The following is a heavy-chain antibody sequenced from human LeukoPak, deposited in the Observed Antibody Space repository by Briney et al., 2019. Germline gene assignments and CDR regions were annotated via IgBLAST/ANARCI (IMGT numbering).Heavy chain of an antibody. Sequence: GGSLRLSCAASGFTFSSYWMSWVRQAPGKGLEWVATIKQDGSEKYFVDSVKGRFTISRDNAKNSLYLQMNSLRAEDTAVYYCAKDPYYCSSTSCYSFGFDPWGQGTLVTVSS. CDR1: GFTFSSYW. CDR3: AKDPYYCSSTSCYSFGFDP. D-gene: IGHD2-2*01. CDR2: IKQDGSEK. J-gene: IGHJ5*02. V-gene: IGHV3-7*03.